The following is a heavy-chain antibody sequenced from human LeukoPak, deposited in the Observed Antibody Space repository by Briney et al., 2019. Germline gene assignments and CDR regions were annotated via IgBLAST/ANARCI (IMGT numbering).Heavy chain of an antibody. Sequence: QPGGSLRLSCASSGLTFSSYEMNWVRQAPGKGLEWVSYISSSGSTIYYADSVKGRFTISRDNAKNSLYLQMNSLRAEDTAVYYCARYCSGGSCYLRYYYYGMDVWGKGTTVTVSS. CDR3: ARYCSGGSCYLRYYYYGMDV. V-gene: IGHV3-48*03. J-gene: IGHJ6*04. CDR1: GLTFSSYE. CDR2: ISSSGSTI. D-gene: IGHD2-15*01.